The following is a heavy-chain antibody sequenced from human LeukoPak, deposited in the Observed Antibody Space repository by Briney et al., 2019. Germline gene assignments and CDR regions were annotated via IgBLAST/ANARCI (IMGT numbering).Heavy chain of an antibody. Sequence: KSGRSLRLSCATSGFTFSSHWMHWVRQAPGEGLVWVSHINIDGSSTTYGDPAKGRFTVSRDSATLFLQMNSLRVDDTAIYYCARGTATTAGIDYWGLGTLVTVSS. CDR1: GFTFSSHW. V-gene: IGHV3-74*01. CDR2: INIDGSST. CDR3: ARGTATTAGIDY. D-gene: IGHD6-13*01. J-gene: IGHJ4*02.